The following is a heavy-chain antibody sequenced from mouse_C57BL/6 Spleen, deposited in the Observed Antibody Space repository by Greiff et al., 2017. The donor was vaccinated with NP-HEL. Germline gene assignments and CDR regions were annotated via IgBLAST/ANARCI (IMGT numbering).Heavy chain of an antibody. Sequence: VKLQESGAELVKPGASVKISCKASGYAFSSYWMNWVKQRPGKGLEWIGQIYPGDGDTNYNGKFKGKATLTADKSSSTAYMQLSSLTSEDSAVYFCARYPYDYGFDYWGQGTTLTVSS. J-gene: IGHJ2*01. D-gene: IGHD2-4*01. CDR1: GYAFSSYW. V-gene: IGHV1-80*01. CDR2: IYPGDGDT. CDR3: ARYPYDYGFDY.